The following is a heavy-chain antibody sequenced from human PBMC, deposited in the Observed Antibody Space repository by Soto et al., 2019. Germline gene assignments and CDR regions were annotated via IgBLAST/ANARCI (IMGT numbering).Heavy chain of an antibody. D-gene: IGHD2-15*01. CDR1: GYAFTSYD. Sequence: GSVKVSCTASGYAFTSYDIHWVRHATEQGLEWMGSMNTNTNTTDFAQKFQGRVTLTWNTSIGTAYMVLSRLELNETAVYYFAREVVEVEETTSLWLAPWGLGTLVTVSS. J-gene: IGHJ5*02. CDR3: AREVVEVEETTSLWLAP. CDR2: MNTNTNTT. V-gene: IGHV1-8*01.